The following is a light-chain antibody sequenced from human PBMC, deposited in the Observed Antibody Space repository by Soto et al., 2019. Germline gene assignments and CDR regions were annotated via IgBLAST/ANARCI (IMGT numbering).Light chain of an antibody. CDR3: TSWGTRIRV. V-gene: IGLV4-69*01. CDR1: SGHSSYA. Sequence: QPVLTQSPSASASLGASVKLTCTLSSGHSSYAIAWHQQQPEKGPRYLMKLNSDGSHSKGDGIPDRFSGSSSGAERYLTISGHEYEVEADNYCTSWGTRIRVFGGGTKLTVL. CDR2: LNSDGSH. J-gene: IGLJ3*02.